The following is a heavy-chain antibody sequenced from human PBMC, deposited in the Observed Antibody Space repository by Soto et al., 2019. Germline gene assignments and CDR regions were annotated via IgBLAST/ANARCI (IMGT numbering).Heavy chain of an antibody. D-gene: IGHD3-10*01. J-gene: IGHJ6*02. CDR3: TRDRSSFMRGRIRGPYGGLDV. Sequence: QLVESGGGPVKPGGSLRVSCAASRFAFSSYSMHWVRQAPMKGLEWVASINSVASYVYYADSVEGRFTISRDNAKNSVYLQMNSLRAEDTAVYYCTRDRSSFMRGRIRGPYGGLDVWGQGTTVLVS. V-gene: IGHV3-21*01. CDR2: INSVASYV. CDR1: RFAFSSYS.